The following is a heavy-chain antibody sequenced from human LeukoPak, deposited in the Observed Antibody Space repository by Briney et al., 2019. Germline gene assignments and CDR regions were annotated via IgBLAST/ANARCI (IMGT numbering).Heavy chain of an antibody. CDR1: GFTFSSFW. V-gene: IGHV3-74*01. D-gene: IGHD6-13*01. Sequence: GGSLRLSCAASGFTFSSFWMHWVRQVPGKGLVWLARINSDGRNTNYADSVKGRFTISRDNAKNTLYLQMNSLSAEDTAVYYCAHISSSYYYFDSWGQGTLVTVSS. CDR3: AHISSSYYYFDS. CDR2: INSDGRNT. J-gene: IGHJ4*02.